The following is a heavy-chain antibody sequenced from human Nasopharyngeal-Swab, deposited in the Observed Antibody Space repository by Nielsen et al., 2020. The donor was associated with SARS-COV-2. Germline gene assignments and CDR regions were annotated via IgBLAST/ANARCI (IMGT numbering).Heavy chain of an antibody. CDR2: ISYDGSNK. V-gene: IGHV3-30-3*01. Sequence: WIRQPPGKGLEWVAVISYDGSNKYYADSVKGRFTISRDNSKNTLYLQMNGLRAEGTAVYYCARDAPDYGDYAIDYWGQGTLVTVSS. D-gene: IGHD4-17*01. J-gene: IGHJ4*02. CDR3: ARDAPDYGDYAIDY.